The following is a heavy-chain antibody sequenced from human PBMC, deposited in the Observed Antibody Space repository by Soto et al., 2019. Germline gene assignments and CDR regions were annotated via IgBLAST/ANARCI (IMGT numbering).Heavy chain of an antibody. J-gene: IGHJ4*01. CDR1: GYTFTRNG. CDR3: LRDRDSNSRPSSDN. V-gene: IGHV1-18*01. CDR2: IRRNSGNT. D-gene: IGHD3-22*01. Sequence: QVHLVQSGAEVKKPGASVNVSCKTSGYTFTRNGISWVRQAPGQGLEWMGWIRRNSGNTRYAQKLQDRVIMTTDTYTNTAYLELRSRRTDDTTEYYFLRDRDSNSRPSSDNWGPGTTVTVSS.